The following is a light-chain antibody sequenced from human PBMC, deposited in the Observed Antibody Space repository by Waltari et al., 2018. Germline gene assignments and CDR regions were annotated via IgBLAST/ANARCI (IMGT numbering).Light chain of an antibody. Sequence: QSALPQPASVSGSPGQSITISCTGTSTDIGAYHFVSWYQQHPGKAPKLLIYEVSDRPSGISYRFSASKSGNTASLTISGLQAEDDATYYCSSYTTITTQVFGGGTKLTVL. V-gene: IGLV2-14*01. CDR3: SSYTTITTQV. CDR1: STDIGAYHF. J-gene: IGLJ2*01. CDR2: EVS.